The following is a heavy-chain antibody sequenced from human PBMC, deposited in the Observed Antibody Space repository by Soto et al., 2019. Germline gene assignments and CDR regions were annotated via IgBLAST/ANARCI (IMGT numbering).Heavy chain of an antibody. CDR3: ARLTVTGTIVLDY. V-gene: IGHV4-59*08. J-gene: IGHJ4*02. D-gene: IGHD6-19*01. CDR1: GASISSYY. Sequence: QVQLQESGPGLVKPSETLSLTCTVSGASISSYYWSWIRQSPGKGLEWIGYIYYSGSTTYNPSLXXRXXISLDTSKNHFSLKLTSVTAADTAVYYCARLTVTGTIVLDYWGQGTRVTVSS. CDR2: IYYSGST.